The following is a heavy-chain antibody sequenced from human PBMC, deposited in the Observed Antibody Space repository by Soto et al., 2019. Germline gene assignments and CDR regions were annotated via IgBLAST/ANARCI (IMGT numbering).Heavy chain of an antibody. CDR2: ISGGGDTT. D-gene: IGHD6-13*01. CDR3: AKHGPQYSSSLTHY. CDR1: GFTFNNYA. Sequence: EVQLLESGGGSVQPGESLRLSCAGSGFTFNNYAMTWVRQAPGKGPEWVSAISGGGDTTYYADSVKGRFTISRDNSKNTLYLQMNSLRAEDTAVYYCAKHGPQYSSSLTHYWGQGTLVTVSS. V-gene: IGHV3-23*01. J-gene: IGHJ4*02.